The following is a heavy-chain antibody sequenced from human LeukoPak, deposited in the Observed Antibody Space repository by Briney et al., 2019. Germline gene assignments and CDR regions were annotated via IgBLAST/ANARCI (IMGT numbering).Heavy chain of an antibody. J-gene: IGHJ5*02. CDR3: ARGADGVSSNSRGWFDP. V-gene: IGHV3-21*01. Sequence: GGSLRLSCAASGFTFSSFSMNWVRQAPGKGLEWVSSISTSSSYIYYADSVKGRFTISRDNARNSLYLQMNTLRAEDTAVYSCARGADGVSSNSRGWFDPWGQGTLVTVSS. D-gene: IGHD2-15*01. CDR2: ISTSSSYI. CDR1: GFTFSSFS.